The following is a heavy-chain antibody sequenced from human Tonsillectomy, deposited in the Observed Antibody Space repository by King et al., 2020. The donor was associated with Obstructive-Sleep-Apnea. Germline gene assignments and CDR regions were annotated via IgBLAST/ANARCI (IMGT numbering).Heavy chain of an antibody. D-gene: IGHD6-19*01. CDR2: VYYTWSA. J-gene: IGHJ4*02. CDR1: GGSITSYY. V-gene: IGHV4-59*01. CDR3: AREWLGVDY. Sequence: VQLQESGPGLVKPSETLSLTCTVSGGSITSYYLSCIRQPPGRGLEGFGYVYYTWSANYNPFPKSRVTITVDTSKNQFSQRLSSVTAADTAVFYCAREWLGVDYWGQGTLVTVSS.